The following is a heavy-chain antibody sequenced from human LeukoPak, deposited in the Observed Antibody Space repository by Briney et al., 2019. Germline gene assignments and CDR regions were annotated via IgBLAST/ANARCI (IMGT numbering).Heavy chain of an antibody. CDR1: GGSISSSSYY. Sequence: PSETLSLTCTVSGGSISSSSYYWGWIRQPPGKGLGWIGSISYRGTTFYNPSLKSRVTISVDTSKNQFFLKVSSVTAADTAVYYCARGPHPGGAGYNLIDHWGQGTLVTVSP. J-gene: IGHJ4*02. V-gene: IGHV4-39*01. D-gene: IGHD5-24*01. CDR3: ARGPHPGGAGYNLIDH. CDR2: ISYRGTT.